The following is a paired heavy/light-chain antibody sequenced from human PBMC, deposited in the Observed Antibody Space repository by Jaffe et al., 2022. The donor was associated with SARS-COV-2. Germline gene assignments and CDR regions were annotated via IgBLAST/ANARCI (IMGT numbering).Heavy chain of an antibody. D-gene: IGHD3-10*01. CDR2: MSASGVST. CDR3: ANGRSTYGFFSY. Sequence: EVQLVESGGGLVQPGGSLRLSCAASGFTFSNYAMNWVRQAPGKGLEWVSSMSASGVSTYYADSVKGRFTIARDDSKNTLYLQMSSLRADDTAVYYCANGRSTYGFFSYWGQGTLVTVSS. CDR1: GFTFSNYA. J-gene: IGHJ4*02. V-gene: IGHV3-23*04.
Light chain of an antibody. J-gene: IGKJ4*01. V-gene: IGKV1-6*01. CDR2: AAS. CDR1: QGITND. Sequence: AIQMTQSPSSLSASIGDRVTITCRASQGITNDLGWYQQKPGKAPKLLIYAASNLQSGVPSRFSGSGSGTDFTLTISSLQPEDFATFYCLQYYNFPFTFGGGTKVEI. CDR3: LQYYNFPFT.